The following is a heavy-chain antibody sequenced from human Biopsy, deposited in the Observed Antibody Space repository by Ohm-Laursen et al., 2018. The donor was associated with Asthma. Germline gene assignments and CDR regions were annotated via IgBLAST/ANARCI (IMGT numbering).Heavy chain of an antibody. CDR2: ISKDASTQ. D-gene: IGHD1-1*01. J-gene: IGHJ3*02. CDR3: VRDGTDDAFDI. V-gene: IGHV3-30*01. CDR1: GFSFSNFA. Sequence: SLRLSGAAFGFSFSNFAIHWVRQAPGKGLEWVGVISKDASTQDYADSVKGRFTMARDNSKNTLDLQMNSLREEDTAVYYCVRDGTDDAFDIWGQGTVVSVSS.